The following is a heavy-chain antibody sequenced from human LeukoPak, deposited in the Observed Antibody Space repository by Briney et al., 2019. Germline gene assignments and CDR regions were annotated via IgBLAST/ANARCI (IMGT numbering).Heavy chain of an antibody. CDR2: FNPSDGRA. J-gene: IGHJ4*02. D-gene: IGHD4-17*01. CDR3: ARQAVTTGWYFDY. CDR1: GGTFSSYA. V-gene: IGHV1-46*01. Sequence: WASVKVSCKASGGTFSSYAISWVRQAPGQGLEGMGIFNPSDGRATYTQKFQGRVTMTRDTSTSTVYMDLSSLRSDDTAVYYCARQAVTTGWYFDYWGQGTLVAVAS.